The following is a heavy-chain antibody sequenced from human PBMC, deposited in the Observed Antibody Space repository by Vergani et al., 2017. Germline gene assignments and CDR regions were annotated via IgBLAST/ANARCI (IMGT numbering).Heavy chain of an antibody. V-gene: IGHV3-15*01. CDR3: TTSTEPGLDY. CDR2: IKSKAHGGST. J-gene: IGHJ4*02. CDR1: GFTFSNAW. D-gene: IGHD1-14*01. Sequence: ELQLVESGGGLVQPGGSLRLSCAASGFTFSNAWMTWVRQAPGKGLAWVGRIKSKAHGGSTDYAAPVKGRFTISRDDSKSTVYLQMINLKTDDTAVYYCTTSTEPGLDYWGQGTLVTVSS.